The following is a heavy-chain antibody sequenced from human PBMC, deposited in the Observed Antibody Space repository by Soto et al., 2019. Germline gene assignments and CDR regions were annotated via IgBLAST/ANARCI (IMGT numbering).Heavy chain of an antibody. Sequence: QVPLVQSGGEVKKPGASVKVSCKASGYTFTNYGIGWVRQAPGQGLEWMGWINVYNGNTKYAQKVQGRVTMTTDTSTSTAYMELRSLRSDDTAVYYCARGVGSGSYYNQYNWFDPWGQGTLVTVSS. CDR2: INVYNGNT. D-gene: IGHD3-10*01. CDR1: GYTFTNYG. CDR3: ARGVGSGSYYNQYNWFDP. J-gene: IGHJ5*02. V-gene: IGHV1-18*01.